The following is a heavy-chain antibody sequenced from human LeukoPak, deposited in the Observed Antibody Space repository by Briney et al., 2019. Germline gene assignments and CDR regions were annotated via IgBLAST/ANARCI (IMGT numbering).Heavy chain of an antibody. Sequence: GGSLRLSCAASGFTFSIYWMSWVRQAPGKGLEWVANIKQDGSEKYYVDSVKGRFTISRDNAKNSLYLQMNSLRAEDTAVYYCARDKVVGPTQFDYWGQGALVTVSS. D-gene: IGHD1-26*01. V-gene: IGHV3-7*01. CDR2: IKQDGSEK. CDR3: ARDKVVGPTQFDY. J-gene: IGHJ4*02. CDR1: GFTFSIYW.